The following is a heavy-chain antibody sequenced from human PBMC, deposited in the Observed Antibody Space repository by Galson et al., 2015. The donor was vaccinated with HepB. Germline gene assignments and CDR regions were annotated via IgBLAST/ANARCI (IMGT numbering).Heavy chain of an antibody. CDR2: MNPNSGNT. D-gene: IGHD6-6*01. CDR1: GYTFTSYD. CDR3: ARYSSSSYYYYGMDV. J-gene: IGHJ6*02. V-gene: IGHV1-8*01. Sequence: SVKVSCKASGYTFTSYDINWVRQATGQGLEWMGWMNPNSGNTGYAQKFQGRVTMTRNTSISTAYMELSSLRSEDTAVYYCARYSSSSYYYYGMDVWGQGTTVTVSS.